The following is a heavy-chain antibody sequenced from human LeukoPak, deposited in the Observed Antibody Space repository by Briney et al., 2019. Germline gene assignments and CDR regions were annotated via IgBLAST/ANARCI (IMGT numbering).Heavy chain of an antibody. CDR2: INPNSGGT. CDR1: GYTFTGYY. V-gene: IGHV1-2*02. D-gene: IGHD6-13*01. Sequence: GASVKVSCKASGYTFTGYYMHWVRQAPGQGLEWMGWINPNSGGTNYAQKFRGRVTMTRDTPISTAYMELSRLRSDDTAVYYCARERVRQQLVYYYYYGMDVWGQGTTVTVSS. J-gene: IGHJ6*02. CDR3: ARERVRQQLVYYYYYGMDV.